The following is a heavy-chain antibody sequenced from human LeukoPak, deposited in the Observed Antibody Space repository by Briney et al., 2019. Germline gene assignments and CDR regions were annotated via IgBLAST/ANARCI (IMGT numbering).Heavy chain of an antibody. V-gene: IGHV4-39*01. CDR2: IYYSGST. CDR1: GGSISSSSYY. D-gene: IGHD2-15*01. CDR3: ARQGYCSGGSCYSYYYYGMDV. Sequence: SETLSLTCNVSGGSISSSSYYWGWIRQSPGKGLEWIGTIYYSGSTYYNPSLKSRVTMSVDTSMNQFSLNLTSVTAADTAVYYCARQGYCSGGSCYSYYYYGMDVWGQGTTVTVSS. J-gene: IGHJ6*02.